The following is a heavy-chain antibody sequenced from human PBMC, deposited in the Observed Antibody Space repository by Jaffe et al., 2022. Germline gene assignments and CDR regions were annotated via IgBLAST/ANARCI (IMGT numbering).Heavy chain of an antibody. Sequence: EVQLVESGGGLVQPGGSLRLSCAASGFTFSSYSMNWVRQAPGKGLEWLSYISSSSSPIYYADSVKGRFTISRDNAKNSLYLQMNSLRAEDTAVYYCARSMITFGGVIVYWGQGTLVTVSS. CDR3: ARSMITFGGVIVY. D-gene: IGHD3-16*02. V-gene: IGHV3-48*01. CDR1: GFTFSSYS. CDR2: ISSSSSPI. J-gene: IGHJ4*02.